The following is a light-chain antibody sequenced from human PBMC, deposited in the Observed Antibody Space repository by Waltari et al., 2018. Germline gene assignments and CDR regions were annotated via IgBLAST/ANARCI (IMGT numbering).Light chain of an antibody. Sequence: DIQMTQSPSTLSASVGDRVTIPCRASQSISSWLAWYQQKPGKAPKLLIDKASSLESGVPSRFSGSGSGTEFTLTISSLQPDDFATYYCQQYNSYSWWTFGQGTKVEIK. CDR2: KAS. CDR1: QSISSW. CDR3: QQYNSYSWWT. J-gene: IGKJ1*01. V-gene: IGKV1-5*03.